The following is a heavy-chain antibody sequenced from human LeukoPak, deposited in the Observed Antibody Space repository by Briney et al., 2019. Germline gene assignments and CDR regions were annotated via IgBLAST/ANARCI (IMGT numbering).Heavy chain of an antibody. D-gene: IGHD6-19*01. J-gene: IGHJ3*02. CDR1: AGSISSYY. CDR3: ARPYSSGWYGVFDI. V-gene: IGHV4-59*08. CDR2: ISYSGST. Sequence: SETLSLTCTVSAGSISSYYWSWIRQPPRKGLEWIGCISYSGSTKYNPSLKSRVTISVDTSKNQFSLKLSSVTAADTAVYYCARPYSSGWYGVFDIWGQGTMVTVSS.